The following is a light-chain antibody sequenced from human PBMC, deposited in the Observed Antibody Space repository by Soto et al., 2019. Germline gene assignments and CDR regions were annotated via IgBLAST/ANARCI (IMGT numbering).Light chain of an antibody. CDR1: SSNIGAGYD. Sequence: QSVLTQPPSVSGDPGQRVTISCTGSSSNIGAGYDVHWYQQLPGTAPKLLIYGNSNRPSGVPDRFSGSKSGTSASLAITGLQAEDEADYYGQSYDSSLSGSKVVFGGGTKLTVL. CDR3: QSYDSSLSGSKVV. V-gene: IGLV1-40*01. J-gene: IGLJ2*01. CDR2: GNS.